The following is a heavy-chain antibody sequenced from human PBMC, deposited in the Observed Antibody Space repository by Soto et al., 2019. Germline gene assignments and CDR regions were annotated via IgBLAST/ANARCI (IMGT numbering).Heavy chain of an antibody. D-gene: IGHD1-7*01. CDR2: ITPILGTA. Sequence: QVQLVQSGAEVKKPGSSVKVSCKASGGTFSSYAINWVRQAPGQGLEWMGGITPILGTAKYAQKFQGRVTITADESTSTAFMELSSLTSEDTAVYYCARSEAVRSEAGTTVVVPNNWFDTWGQGTRVTVSS. J-gene: IGHJ5*02. V-gene: IGHV1-69*01. CDR1: GGTFSSYA. CDR3: ARSEAVRSEAGTTVVVPNNWFDT.